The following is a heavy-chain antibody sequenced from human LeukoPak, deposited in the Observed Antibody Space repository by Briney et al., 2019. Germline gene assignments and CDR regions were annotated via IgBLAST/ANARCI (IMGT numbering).Heavy chain of an antibody. J-gene: IGHJ4*02. CDR1: GFTFSSYW. V-gene: IGHV3-7*01. CDR3: ARNTGYCSGGSCYSELIDY. D-gene: IGHD2-15*01. Sequence: GGSLRLSCAASGFTFSSYWMSWVRQAPGKGLEWVANIKQDGSEKYYVDSVRGRFSISRDNAKNSLYLQMNSLRDEDTAVYYCARNTGYCSGGSCYSELIDYWGQGTLVTVSS. CDR2: IKQDGSEK.